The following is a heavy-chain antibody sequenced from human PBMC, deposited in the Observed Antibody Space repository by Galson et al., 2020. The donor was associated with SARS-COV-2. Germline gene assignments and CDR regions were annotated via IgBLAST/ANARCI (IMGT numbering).Heavy chain of an antibody. V-gene: IGHV1-46*01. CDR1: GYTFTSYY. J-gene: IGHJ6*02. Sequence: ASVKVSCKASGYTFTSYYMHWVRQAPGQGLEWMGIINPSGGSTSYAQKFQGRVTMTRDTSTSTVYMELSSLRSEDTAVYYCAREGGGVQYYDILTGLGPLDYYYGMDVWGQGTTVTVSS. CDR3: AREGGGVQYYDILTGLGPLDYYYGMDV. CDR2: INPSGGST. D-gene: IGHD3-9*01.